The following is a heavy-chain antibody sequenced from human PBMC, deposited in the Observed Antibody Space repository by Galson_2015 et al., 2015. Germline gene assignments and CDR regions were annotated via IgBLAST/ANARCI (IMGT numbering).Heavy chain of an antibody. CDR1: YT. Sequence: YTISWARQALGQRLEWIGWINAANGHTKYSQKFQGRVTITRNTSASTAYMELSSLRSENTAVYYCARDIEPLSIAALTTRDYYYDMDVWGQGTTVTVSS. CDR2: INAANGHT. J-gene: IGHJ6*02. V-gene: IGHV1-3*01. CDR3: ARDIEPLSIAALTTRDYYYDMDV. D-gene: IGHD6-6*01.